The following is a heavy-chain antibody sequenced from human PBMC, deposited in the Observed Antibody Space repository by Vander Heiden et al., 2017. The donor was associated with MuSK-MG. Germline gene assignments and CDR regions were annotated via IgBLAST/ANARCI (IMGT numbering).Heavy chain of an antibody. V-gene: IGHV1-69*12. D-gene: IGHD1-1*01. Sequence: VQLVQSGADVKKPGSSVKFSCIASGATFSSYALNCVRPAPGEGLEWMGGIIPIFGTANYAQKFQGRVTITADESTSTAYMELRRMRSEDTAVYYCARGALDRGYFDYWGQGTLVTVYS. J-gene: IGHJ4*02. CDR2: IIPIFGTA. CDR1: GATFSSYA. CDR3: ARGALDRGYFDY.